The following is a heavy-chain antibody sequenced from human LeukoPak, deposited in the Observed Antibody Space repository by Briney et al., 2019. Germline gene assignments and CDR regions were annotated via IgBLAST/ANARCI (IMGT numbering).Heavy chain of an antibody. Sequence: SETLSLTCAVYGGSFSGYYWSWIRQPPGKGLEWIGEINHSGSTNYNLSLKSRVTISVDTSKNQFSLKLSSVTAADTAVYYCARGATSNPTKYYYYYYGMDVWGQGTTVTVSS. CDR2: INHSGST. CDR3: ARGATSNPTKYYYYYYGMDV. V-gene: IGHV4-34*01. J-gene: IGHJ6*02. D-gene: IGHD4-11*01. CDR1: GGSFSGYY.